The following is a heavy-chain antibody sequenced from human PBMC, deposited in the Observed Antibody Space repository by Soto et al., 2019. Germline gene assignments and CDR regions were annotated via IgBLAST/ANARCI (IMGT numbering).Heavy chain of an antibody. CDR1: GYTFTDYY. D-gene: IGHD1-1*01. V-gene: IGHV1-46*01. CDR2: INPSGGST. J-gene: IGHJ2*01. CDR3: ARVQGTTGTTNLYWDFDL. Sequence: QVQLVQSGAEVKKPGASVSVSCKASGYTFTDYYMHWVRQAPGQGLEWMGIINPSGGSTNYAQKFQGRVTMTRDTSTSTVYMELSSLRSEDTAVYYCARVQGTTGTTNLYWDFDLWGRGTLVTVSS.